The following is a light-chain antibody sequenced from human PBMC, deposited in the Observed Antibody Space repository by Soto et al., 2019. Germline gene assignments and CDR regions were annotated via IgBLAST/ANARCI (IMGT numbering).Light chain of an antibody. Sequence: QSALTRPASVSGSPGQSITISCTGTSSDVGSYNLVSWYQQHPGKAPKPMIYEGSKRPSGVSNRFSGSKSGNTASLTISGLQAEDEADYYCCSYAGSSTLNVVFGGGTKVTVL. V-gene: IGLV2-23*01. CDR1: SSDVGSYNL. J-gene: IGLJ2*01. CDR3: CSYAGSSTLNVV. CDR2: EGS.